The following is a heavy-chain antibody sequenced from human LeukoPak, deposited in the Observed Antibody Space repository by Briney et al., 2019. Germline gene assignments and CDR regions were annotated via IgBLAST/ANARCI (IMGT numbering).Heavy chain of an antibody. Sequence: SVKVSCKTSGGTFSNYAISWVRQAPGQGLEWMGGIIPIFDTTNYAQKFQGRVTITADKSTSTAYMEVSSLRSDDTAVYYCASLKNYYDSSGYLVTDAFDMWGQGTMVTVSS. CDR3: ASLKNYYDSSGYLVTDAFDM. CDR2: IIPIFDTT. V-gene: IGHV1-69*06. CDR1: GGTFSNYA. J-gene: IGHJ3*02. D-gene: IGHD3-22*01.